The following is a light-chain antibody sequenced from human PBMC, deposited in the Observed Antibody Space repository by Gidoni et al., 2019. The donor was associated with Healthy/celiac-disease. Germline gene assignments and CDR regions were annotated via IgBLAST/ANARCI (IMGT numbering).Light chain of an antibody. Sequence: EIVITQSPATLSVSPGERATLSCSASQSVSSNLAWYQQKPGQAPRLLIYGEATRATGIPARFSGSGSGTEFTLTISSLQSEDFAVYDCQQYKNWPPVTFXXXTKLEIK. J-gene: IGKJ2*01. CDR3: QQYKNWPPVT. V-gene: IGKV3-15*01. CDR2: GEA. CDR1: QSVSSN.